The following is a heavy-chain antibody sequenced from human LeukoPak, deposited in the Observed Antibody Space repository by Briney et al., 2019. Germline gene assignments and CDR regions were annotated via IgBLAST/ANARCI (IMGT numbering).Heavy chain of an antibody. CDR1: GGSISSYY. CDR3: ARRGTGGKVDAFDI. CDR2: IYYSGST. D-gene: IGHD1/OR15-1a*01. Sequence: SETLSLTCTVSGGSISSYYWSWIRQPPGKGLEWIGYIYYSGSTNYNPSLKSRVTISVDTSKNQFSLKLSSVTAADTAVYYCARRGTGGKVDAFDIWGQGTMVTVSS. V-gene: IGHV4-59*08. J-gene: IGHJ3*02.